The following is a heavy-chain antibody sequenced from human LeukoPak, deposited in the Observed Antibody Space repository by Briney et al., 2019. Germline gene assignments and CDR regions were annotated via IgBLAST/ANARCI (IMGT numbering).Heavy chain of an antibody. CDR2: LDPEDGET. CDR3: ATQRIQLWLLGGFWFDP. J-gene: IGHJ5*02. Sequence: ASVKVSCKVSGYTLTELSMHWVRQAPGKGLEWMGVLDPEDGETIYAQKFQGRVTMTEDTSTDTAYMELSSLRSEDTAVYYCATQRIQLWLLGGFWFDPWGQGTLVTVSS. CDR1: GYTLTELS. D-gene: IGHD5-18*01. V-gene: IGHV1-24*01.